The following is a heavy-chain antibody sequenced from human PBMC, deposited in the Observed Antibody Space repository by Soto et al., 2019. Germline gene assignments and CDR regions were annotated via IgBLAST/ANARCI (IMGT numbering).Heavy chain of an antibody. V-gene: IGHV1-2*02. CDR3: AREYYDILTGYWPHYGMDV. J-gene: IGHJ6*02. D-gene: IGHD3-9*01. CDR2: INPNSGGT. Sequence: ASVKVSCKXSGYTFTGYYMHWVRPAPGQGLEWMGWINPNSGGTNYAQKFQGRVTMTRDTSISTAYMELSRLRSDDTAVYYCAREYYDILTGYWPHYGMDVWGQGTTVTVSS. CDR1: GYTFTGYY.